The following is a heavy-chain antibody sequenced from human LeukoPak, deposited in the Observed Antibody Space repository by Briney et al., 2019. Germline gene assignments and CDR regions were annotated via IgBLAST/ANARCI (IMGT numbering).Heavy chain of an antibody. CDR2: IYYSGST. Sequence: ASETLSLTCTVSGGSISSYYWSWIRQPPGKGLEWIGYIYYSGSTNYNPSLKSRVTISVDTSKNQFSLKLSSVTAADAAVYYCARSKDILTGYCFDYWGQGTLVTVSS. CDR1: GGSISSYY. CDR3: ARSKDILTGYCFDY. V-gene: IGHV4-59*01. J-gene: IGHJ4*02. D-gene: IGHD3-9*01.